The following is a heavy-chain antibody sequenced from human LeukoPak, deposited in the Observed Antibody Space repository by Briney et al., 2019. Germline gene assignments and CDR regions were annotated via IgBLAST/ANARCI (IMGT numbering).Heavy chain of an antibody. V-gene: IGHV3-48*03. D-gene: IGHD6-19*01. CDR1: GFTFSSYE. CDR2: ISSSGSTI. J-gene: IGHJ4*02. Sequence: GGSLRLSCAASGFTFSSYEMNWVRQAPGKGLEWVSYISSSGSTIYYADSVKGRFTISRDNAKNSLYLQVNSLRAEDTAVYYCARAPPAVALDYWGQGTLVTVSS. CDR3: ARAPPAVALDY.